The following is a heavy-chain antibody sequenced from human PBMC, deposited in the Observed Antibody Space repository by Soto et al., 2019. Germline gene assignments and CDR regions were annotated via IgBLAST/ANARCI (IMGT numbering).Heavy chain of an antibody. Sequence: QVQLVQSGAEVKKPGSSVKVSCKASGGTFSTSAISWVRQAPGQGLEWVGGIMPVFATPDYAQKFQGRVTNTADQSTTPAYPELTSLRTDEPAVYSCASDKDLQLLAGNYYYILDAWAQGTAITVSS. CDR2: IMPVFATP. J-gene: IGHJ6*02. CDR1: GGTFSTSA. CDR3: ASDKDLQLLAGNYYYILDA. D-gene: IGHD3-3*02. V-gene: IGHV1-69*12.